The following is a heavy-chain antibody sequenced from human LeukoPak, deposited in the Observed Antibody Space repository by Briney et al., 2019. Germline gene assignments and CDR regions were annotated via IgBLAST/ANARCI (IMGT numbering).Heavy chain of an antibody. Sequence: SETLSLTCTVSGCSISSYYWSWIRQPPGKGLEWIGCIYYSGSTNYNPSLKSRVTISVDNSKNQFSLKLSSVSAADTGVYYCARGITIFGVVIPNRFDYWGQGTLVTVSS. CDR2: IYYSGST. CDR3: ARGITIFGVVIPNRFDY. J-gene: IGHJ4*02. D-gene: IGHD3-3*01. CDR1: GCSISSYY. V-gene: IGHV4-59*01.